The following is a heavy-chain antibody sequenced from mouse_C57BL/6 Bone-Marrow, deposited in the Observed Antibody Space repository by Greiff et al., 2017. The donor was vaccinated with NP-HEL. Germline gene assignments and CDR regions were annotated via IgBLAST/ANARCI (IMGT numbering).Heavy chain of an antibody. Sequence: VQLQQSGAELARPVASVKMSCKASGYTFTSYTMHWVKQRPGQGLEWIGYINPSSGYTKYNQKFKDKATLTADKSSSTAYMQLSSLTSEDSAVYYCARFGVYTYFDVWGTGTTVTVSS. CDR2: INPSSGYT. J-gene: IGHJ1*03. CDR1: GYTFTSYT. CDR3: ARFGVYTYFDV. V-gene: IGHV1-4*01.